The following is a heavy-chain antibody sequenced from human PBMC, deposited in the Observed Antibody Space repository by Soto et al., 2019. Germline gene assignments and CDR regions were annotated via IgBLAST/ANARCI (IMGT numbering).Heavy chain of an antibody. CDR1: GFTFSGSA. D-gene: IGHD2-15*01. Sequence: GGSLRLSCAASGFTFSGSAMHWVRQASGKGLEWVGRIRSKANSYATAYAASVKGRFTISRDDSKNTAYLQMNSLKTEDTAVYYCTRFEGYCSGGSCSGYYYYYYMDVWGKGTTVTVSS. CDR3: TRFEGYCSGGSCSGYYYYYYMDV. V-gene: IGHV3-73*01. J-gene: IGHJ6*03. CDR2: IRSKANSYAT.